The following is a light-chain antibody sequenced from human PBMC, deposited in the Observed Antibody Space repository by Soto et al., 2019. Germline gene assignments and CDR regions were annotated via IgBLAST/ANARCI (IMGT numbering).Light chain of an antibody. CDR3: SSYTSSSTLGV. CDR2: DVS. J-gene: IGLJ3*02. CDR1: SSDVGGYNY. V-gene: IGLV2-14*01. Sequence: QSVLTQPASVSGSPGQSLTISCTGTSSDVGGYNYVSWYQQHPGKAPKLMIYDVSNRPSGVSNRFSGSKSGNTASLTISGLQAEDEADYYCSSYTSSSTLGVFVGGTKLTVL.